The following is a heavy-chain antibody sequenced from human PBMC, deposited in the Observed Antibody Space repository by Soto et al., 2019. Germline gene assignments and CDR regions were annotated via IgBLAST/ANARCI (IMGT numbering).Heavy chain of an antibody. CDR1: GFTFSSYA. CDR3: AKHSSAWDTLADY. Sequence: VQLLESGGGLVQPGGSLRLSCAASGFTFSSYAMSWVRQAPGKGLEWVSGISSSGGSTYCADSVRGRFTISRDNSKNTLYLQMNSLRAEDTAVYYCAKHSSAWDTLADYWGQGTLVTVSS. CDR2: ISSSGGST. J-gene: IGHJ4*02. D-gene: IGHD6-19*01. V-gene: IGHV3-23*01.